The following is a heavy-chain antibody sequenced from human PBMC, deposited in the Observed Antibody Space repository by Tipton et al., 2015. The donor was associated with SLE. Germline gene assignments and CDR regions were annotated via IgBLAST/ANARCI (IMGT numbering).Heavy chain of an antibody. CDR1: GDSISRGSYY. J-gene: IGHJ4*02. D-gene: IGHD2-21*01. CDR2: IHNSGST. CDR3: ATTSCSGDSCLVDH. V-gene: IGHV4-61*09. Sequence: TLSLTCTVSGDSISRGSYYWTWIRQPAGKGLEWIGQIHNSGSTNYNPSLKSRVTVPLDTSKNQFSLQLRFVTAADAAVYYCATTSCSGDSCLVDHWGQGTLVTVSS.